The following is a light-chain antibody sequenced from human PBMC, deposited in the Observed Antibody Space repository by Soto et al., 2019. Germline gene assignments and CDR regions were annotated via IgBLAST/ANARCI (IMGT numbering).Light chain of an antibody. CDR1: QSVSSN. Sequence: EIVIKQSPATLSVSPWQRATLSCRASQSVSSNLAWYQQKPGQAPRLLIYGASTRATGIPARFSGSGSGTEFTLTISSLQSEDFAVYYCQQYNNWPRTFGQGTKVDIK. J-gene: IGKJ1*01. CDR2: GAS. V-gene: IGKV3-15*01. CDR3: QQYNNWPRT.